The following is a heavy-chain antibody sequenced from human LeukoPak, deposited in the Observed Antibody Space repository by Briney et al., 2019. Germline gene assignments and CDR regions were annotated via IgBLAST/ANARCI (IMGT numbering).Heavy chain of an antibody. V-gene: IGHV4-4*07. CDR1: GNSISSYY. CDR3: ARHALLQQLVSIDY. D-gene: IGHD6-13*01. CDR2: IYTSGST. J-gene: IGHJ4*02. Sequence: SETLSLTCTVSGNSISSYYWSWIRQPAGKGLEWIGRIYTSGSTNYNPPLKSRVTMSVDTSKNQFSLKLSSVTAADTAVYYCARHALLQQLVSIDYWGQGTLVTVSS.